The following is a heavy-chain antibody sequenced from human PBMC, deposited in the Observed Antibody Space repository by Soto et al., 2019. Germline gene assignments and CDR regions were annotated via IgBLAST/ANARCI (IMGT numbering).Heavy chain of an antibody. CDR1: GFTFSSYW. D-gene: IGHD6-19*01. CDR3: VRGEGGWETY. CDR2: INSDGSSA. Sequence: EVQLMESGGGLVQPGGSLRLSCAASGFTFSSYWMHWVRQAPGKGLVWVSRINSDGSSATYADSVKGRFTISRDNAKNTLYLQMNSLRAEDTAVYYCVRGEGGWETYWGQGTLVTVSS. V-gene: IGHV3-74*01. J-gene: IGHJ4*02.